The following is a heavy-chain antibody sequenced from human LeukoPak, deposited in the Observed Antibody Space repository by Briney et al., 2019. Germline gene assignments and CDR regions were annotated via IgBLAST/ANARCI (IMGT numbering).Heavy chain of an antibody. D-gene: IGHD3-10*01. Sequence: SETLSLTCAVSGGSIGTYHWSWIRQPPGKGLEWIGYISYSGSTNYNPSLKSRVTISVDTSKSQFSLKLSSVTAADTAVYYCARHLDYYGSGSYEYWGQGTLVTVPS. CDR2: ISYSGST. CDR1: GGSIGTYH. J-gene: IGHJ4*02. V-gene: IGHV4-59*08. CDR3: ARHLDYYGSGSYEY.